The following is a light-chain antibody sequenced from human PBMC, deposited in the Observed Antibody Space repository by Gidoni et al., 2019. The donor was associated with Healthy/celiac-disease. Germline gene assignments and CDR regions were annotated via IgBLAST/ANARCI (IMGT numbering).Light chain of an antibody. V-gene: IGKV1-6*01. Sequence: AIHMTPSPSSLSASVGDRVTITCRASQGIRTDLGWYQQKPGKAPKLLIYAASSLQSGVPSRFSGSGSGTDFTLTISSLQPEDFATYYCLQDYNYPRTFGQXTKVEIK. J-gene: IGKJ1*01. CDR2: AAS. CDR3: LQDYNYPRT. CDR1: QGIRTD.